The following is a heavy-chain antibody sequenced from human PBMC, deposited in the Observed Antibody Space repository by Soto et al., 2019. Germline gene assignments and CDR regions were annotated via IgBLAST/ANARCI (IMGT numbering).Heavy chain of an antibody. CDR2: INVGNGNT. V-gene: IGHV1-3*01. CDR3: AREGAHYPPLDH. D-gene: IGHD3-10*01. Sequence: ASVKVACKADVYTFADYAIHWVRQAPGQGLEWMGWINVGNGNTGYSRKFQGRVTNARDMSASTAYIEVTSLTSEDTAIYYCAREGAHYPPLDHWGQGTLVNSPQ. J-gene: IGHJ4*02. CDR1: VYTFADYA.